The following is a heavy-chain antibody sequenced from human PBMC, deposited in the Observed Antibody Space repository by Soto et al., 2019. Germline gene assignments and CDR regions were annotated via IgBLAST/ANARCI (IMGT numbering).Heavy chain of an antibody. V-gene: IGHV3-15*01. CDR2: IKSKTDGGTT. D-gene: IGHD3-10*01. Sequence: GGSLRLSCAASGFTFSNAWMSWVRQAPGKGLEWVGRIKSKTDGGTTDYAAPVKGRFTISRDDSKNTLYLQMNSLKTEDTAVYYCTTGDSLYYAMDVWGQGTTVTVSS. J-gene: IGHJ6*02. CDR1: GFTFSNAW. CDR3: TTGDSLYYAMDV.